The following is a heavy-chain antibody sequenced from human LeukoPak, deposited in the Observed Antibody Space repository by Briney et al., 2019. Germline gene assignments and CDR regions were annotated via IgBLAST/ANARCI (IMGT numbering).Heavy chain of an antibody. D-gene: IGHD1-26*01. CDR1: GGSISSSSYY. CDR2: IYYSGST. Sequence: SETLSLTCTVSGGSISSSSYYWGWIRQPPGKGLEWIGSIYYSGSTYYNPSLKSRVTISVDTSKNQFSLKLSSVTAADTAVYYCARVPSGSYYSDAEYFQHWGQGTLVTVSS. J-gene: IGHJ1*01. V-gene: IGHV4-39*07. CDR3: ARVPSGSYYSDAEYFQH.